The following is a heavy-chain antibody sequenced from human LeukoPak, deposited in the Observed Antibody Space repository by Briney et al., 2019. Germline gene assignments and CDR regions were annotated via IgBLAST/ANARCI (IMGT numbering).Heavy chain of an antibody. J-gene: IGHJ4*02. CDR2: MNPNSGNT. V-gene: IGHV1-8*01. CDR1: GYTFTSYD. D-gene: IGHD1-26*01. Sequence: ASVKVSCKTSGYTFTSYDINWVRQATGQGLEWMGWMNPNSGNTGYAQKFQGRVTITRNTSINTAYMELSSLRSEDTAVYYCARGPKWSGSYYYFDYWGQGTLVTVSS. CDR3: ARGPKWSGSYYYFDY.